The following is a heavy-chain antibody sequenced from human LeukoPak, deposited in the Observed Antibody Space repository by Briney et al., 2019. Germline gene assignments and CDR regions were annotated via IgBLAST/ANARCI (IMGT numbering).Heavy chain of an antibody. D-gene: IGHD2-21*02. CDR1: GGTFSSYA. V-gene: IGHV1-69*06. CDR3: ARDLAYCGGDCYPGGDY. CDR2: IIPIFGTA. J-gene: IGHJ4*02. Sequence: SVKVSCKASGGTFSSYAISWVRQAPGQRLEWMGGIIPIFGTANYAQKFQGRVTITADKSTSTAYMELSSLRSEDTAVYYCARDLAYCGGDCYPGGDYGGQGTLVTVSS.